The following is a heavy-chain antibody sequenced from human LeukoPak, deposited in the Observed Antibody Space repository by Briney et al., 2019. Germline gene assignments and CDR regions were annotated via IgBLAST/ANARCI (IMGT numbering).Heavy chain of an antibody. V-gene: IGHV3-53*01. CDR3: AGSPWDGIRGVGLDYLDY. Sequence: PGGSLRLSCAASGFIFSSYSMSWVRQAPGKGLEWVSVLYSAGSTFYVDSVKGRFTISRDNSKNMLFLQTNSLRVEDTAIYYCAGSPWDGIRGVGLDYLDYWGRGTLVTVSS. D-gene: IGHD1-26*01. CDR2: LYSAGST. CDR1: GFIFSSYS. J-gene: IGHJ4*02.